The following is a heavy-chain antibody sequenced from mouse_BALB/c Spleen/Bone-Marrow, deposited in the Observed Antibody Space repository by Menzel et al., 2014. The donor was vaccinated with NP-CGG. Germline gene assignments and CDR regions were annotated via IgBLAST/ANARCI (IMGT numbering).Heavy chain of an antibody. CDR3: TREGAY. CDR1: GYTFTSYY. Sequence: VQLQQSGAELVKPGASVKLSCKASGYTFTSYYMYWVKQRPGQGLEWIGEINHSNGYTNFNEKFKSKATLTVDKSSSTEYMPLSSLTSEDSAVYYCTREGAYWGQGTLVTVSA. CDR2: INHSNGYT. V-gene: IGHV1S81*02. J-gene: IGHJ3*01.